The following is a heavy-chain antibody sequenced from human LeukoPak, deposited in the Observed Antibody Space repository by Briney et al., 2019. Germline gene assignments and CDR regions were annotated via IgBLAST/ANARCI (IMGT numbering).Heavy chain of an antibody. Sequence: PGGSLRLSCAASGFTFSNAWMTWVRQAPGKGLEWIGRIKRKTDGGTTDYAAAVKDRFTISRDDSKNTLYLQMSSLKTEDTAVYYCTSTLGYWGQGTLVTVSS. CDR2: IKRKTDGGTT. CDR3: TSTLGY. V-gene: IGHV3-15*01. D-gene: IGHD7-27*01. J-gene: IGHJ4*02. CDR1: GFTFSNAW.